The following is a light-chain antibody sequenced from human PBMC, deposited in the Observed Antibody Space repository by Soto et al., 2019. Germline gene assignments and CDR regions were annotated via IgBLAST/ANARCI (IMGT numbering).Light chain of an antibody. CDR2: EVN. CDR3: NSYTSSSPYV. V-gene: IGLV2-14*01. J-gene: IGLJ1*01. CDR1: SSDVGGYNY. Sequence: QSVLTQPASVSGSPGQSITISCTGTSSDVGGYNYVSWYQQHPGKAPKLMIYEVNNRPSGVSNRFSGSKSGNTASLTISGLQAEDEADYYCNSYTSSSPYVFGTGTKVTVL.